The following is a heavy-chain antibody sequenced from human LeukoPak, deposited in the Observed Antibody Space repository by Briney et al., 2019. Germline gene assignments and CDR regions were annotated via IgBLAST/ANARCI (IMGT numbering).Heavy chain of an antibody. Sequence: GRSLSLSCAASDFTFSSYGMHWVRQASGRGLEWGALITYEGSNKFYADSVKGRFTISRDNSKNTLYLQMSSLRAEDTAVYYCATGGASIFLDAFDIWGQGTMVTVSS. CDR2: ITYEGSNK. D-gene: IGHD2/OR15-2a*01. V-gene: IGHV3-30*03. J-gene: IGHJ3*02. CDR1: DFTFSSYG. CDR3: ATGGASIFLDAFDI.